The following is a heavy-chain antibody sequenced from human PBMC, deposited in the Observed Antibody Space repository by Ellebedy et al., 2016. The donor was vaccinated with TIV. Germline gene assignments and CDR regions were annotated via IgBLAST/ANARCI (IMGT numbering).Heavy chain of an antibody. CDR3: SKGTSSGFNYDRVGSEY. Sequence: GGSLRLSCAASGFTFSSFAMHWVRQAPGKGLEWLSVISAGGDNTYHAGSVKGRFTITRDNSKNTLYLQLDRLRADDTAVYYCSKGTSSGFNYDRVGSEYWGQGTLVTVSS. V-gene: IGHV3-23*01. J-gene: IGHJ4*02. CDR2: ISAGGDNT. D-gene: IGHD3-22*01. CDR1: GFTFSSFA.